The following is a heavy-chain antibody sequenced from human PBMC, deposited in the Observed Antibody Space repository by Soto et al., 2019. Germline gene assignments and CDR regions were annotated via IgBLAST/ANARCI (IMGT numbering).Heavy chain of an antibody. CDR1: GFTFSNYG. V-gene: IGHV3-33*01. D-gene: IGHD5-18*01. J-gene: IGHJ4*02. CDR2: IWYDGSNK. CDR3: ARGRGYNYGESKY. Sequence: QAQLVESGGGVVQPGRSLRLSCAASGFTFSNYGMNWVRQAPGKGLEWVAVIWYDGSNKYYADSVKGRFTISRDNSKDTLSLQMDSLRAEDTAVYYCARGRGYNYGESKYWGQGTMVTVSS.